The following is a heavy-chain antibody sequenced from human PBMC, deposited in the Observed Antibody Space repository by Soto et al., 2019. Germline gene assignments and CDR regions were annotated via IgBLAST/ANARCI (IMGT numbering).Heavy chain of an antibody. CDR3: ASTSIAADGNDYNGFHP. CDR1: GYSFTSYW. CDR2: IYPGDSDT. J-gene: IGHJ5*02. Sequence: RGSLKISCKGSGYSFTSYWIGWVRQMPGKGLEWMGIIYPGDSDTRYSPSFQGQVTISADKSISTAYLQWSSLKASDTAMYYCASTSIAADGNDYNGFHPWGQATLVTVPS. V-gene: IGHV5-51*01. D-gene: IGHD6-13*01.